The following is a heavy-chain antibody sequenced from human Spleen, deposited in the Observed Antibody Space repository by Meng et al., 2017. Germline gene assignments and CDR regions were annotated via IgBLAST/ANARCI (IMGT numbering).Heavy chain of an antibody. CDR2: VNSVTRHP. CDR3: TRDGYLDCASTSCFDY. V-gene: IGHV7-4-1*02. J-gene: IGHJ4*02. D-gene: IGHD2-2*01. Sequence: QLVQSGSEVKKPGASVMVSCKTSGFPLSRLAMNWVRQAPGQGPQWMGWVNSVTRHPSYAQGFRGRFVLSLDTSASTTYLQINNLKPDDTAVYYCTRDGYLDCASTSCFDYWGQGTLVTVSS. CDR1: GFPLSRLA.